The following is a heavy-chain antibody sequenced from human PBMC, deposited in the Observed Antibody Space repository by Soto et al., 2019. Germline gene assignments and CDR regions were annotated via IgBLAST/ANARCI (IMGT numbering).Heavy chain of an antibody. D-gene: IGHD3-10*01. CDR3: SRAGPRFGEPEQRFDP. Sequence: QVQLVQSGAEVKKPGSSVKVSCKASGGTFSSYAISWVRQAPGQGLEWMGGIIPIFGTANYAQKFQGRVTITADESTSTADMELSSLRSEDTAVYYCSRAGPRFGEPEQRFDPWGQGTLVTVSS. J-gene: IGHJ5*02. CDR2: IIPIFGTA. V-gene: IGHV1-69*01. CDR1: GGTFSSYA.